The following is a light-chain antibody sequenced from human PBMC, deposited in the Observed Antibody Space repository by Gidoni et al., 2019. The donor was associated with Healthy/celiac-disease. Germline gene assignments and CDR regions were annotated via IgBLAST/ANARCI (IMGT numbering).Light chain of an antibody. CDR2: GAS. V-gene: IGKV3-15*01. CDR1: QSVNSN. Sequence: EIVMTQSPATLSVSPGERATLSCRASQSVNSNLAWYQQKPGQAPRLLIYGASTRATGIPARFSGSGSGTEFTLTISSLQSEDFAVYYCQQYNNWRALTFGGGTKVEIK. CDR3: QQYNNWRALT. J-gene: IGKJ4*01.